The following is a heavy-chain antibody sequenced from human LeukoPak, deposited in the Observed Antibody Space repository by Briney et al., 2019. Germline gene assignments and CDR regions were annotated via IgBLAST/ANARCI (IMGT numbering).Heavy chain of an antibody. CDR2: TYYRSGWYN. Sequence: SQTLSHTCAISGDSVSSNSAAWGWIRQSPSRGLEWLGRTYYRSGWYNDYALSVESRITINPDTSKNQVSLQLTSVTPEDTAVYYCSREPAWGPTNFWGQGTLVTVSS. CDR3: SREPAWGPTNF. D-gene: IGHD7-27*01. J-gene: IGHJ4*02. CDR1: GDSVSSNSAA. V-gene: IGHV6-1*01.